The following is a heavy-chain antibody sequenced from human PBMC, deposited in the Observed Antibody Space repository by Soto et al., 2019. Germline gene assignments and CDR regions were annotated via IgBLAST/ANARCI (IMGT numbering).Heavy chain of an antibody. CDR2: ISGSGGST. V-gene: IGHV3-23*01. Sequence: GGSLRLSCAASGFTFSSYAMSWVRQAPGKGLEWVSAISGSGGSTYYADSVKGRFTISRDNSKNTLYLQMNSLRAEDTAVYYCAKYYYDSSGYYQRPHYYYYYGMDVWGQGTTVTVS. CDR1: GFTFSSYA. D-gene: IGHD3-22*01. CDR3: AKYYYDSSGYYQRPHYYYYYGMDV. J-gene: IGHJ6*02.